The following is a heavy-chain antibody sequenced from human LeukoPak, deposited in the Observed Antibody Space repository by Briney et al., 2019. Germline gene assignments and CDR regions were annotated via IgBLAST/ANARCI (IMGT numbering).Heavy chain of an antibody. CDR2: IYPGDSDT. D-gene: IGHD2-15*01. CDR1: GSCFTSYW. J-gene: IGHJ5*02. Sequence: GPSLHISCNASGSCFTSYWIGWVRPMRGKGLGWMGIIYPGDSDTSYSPFFQGQVTISADKSISTAYLQWSSLKASDTAMYYCARLGYCSGGSCSDWFDPWGQGTLVTVSS. CDR3: ARLGYCSGGSCSDWFDP. V-gene: IGHV5-51*01.